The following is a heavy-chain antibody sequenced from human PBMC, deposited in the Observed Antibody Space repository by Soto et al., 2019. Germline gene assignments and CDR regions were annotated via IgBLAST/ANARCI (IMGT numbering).Heavy chain of an antibody. CDR1: GGNFSSNG. CDR2: IIPTFGTT. J-gene: IGHJ5*02. Sequence: QVQLVQSGAEVRKPGSSVKVSCKAPGGNFSSNGIRWVRQAPGQGLEFMGGIIPTFGTTNYAHKFRGRVTINADESTGTAYMEFSSLRSDDTDVYYCAGASDSTWYNWLDPWGQGTLVTVSS. V-gene: IGHV1-69*01. D-gene: IGHD5-18*01. CDR3: AGASDSTWYNWLDP.